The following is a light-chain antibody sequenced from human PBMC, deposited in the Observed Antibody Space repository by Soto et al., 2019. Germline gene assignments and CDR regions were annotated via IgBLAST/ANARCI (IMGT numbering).Light chain of an antibody. J-gene: IGLJ2*01. CDR1: SSDVGSYNL. CDR3: CSYAGSVV. CDR2: EGS. V-gene: IGLV2-23*01. Sequence: QSVLTQPASVSGSPGQSITISCTGTSSDVGSYNLVSWYQQHPGKAPKLMIYEGSKRPSGVSTRFSGSKSGNTASLTISGLQAEDEADYYCCSYAGSVVFGGRTKLTVL.